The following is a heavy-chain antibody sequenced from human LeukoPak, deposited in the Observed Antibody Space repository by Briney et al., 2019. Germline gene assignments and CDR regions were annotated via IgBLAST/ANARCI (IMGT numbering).Heavy chain of an antibody. J-gene: IGHJ4*02. CDR3: ATTYCGGDCYSPY. D-gene: IGHD2-21*02. CDR1: GGSIRSYY. V-gene: IGHV4-59*08. Sequence: SETLSLTCTVSGGSIRSYYWSWIRQPPGKGLEWIGYIHYSGSTKYTPSLKSRVTIPVDTSKNQFSLKLNSVTAADTAVYYCATTYCGGDCYSPYWGQGTLVTVSS. CDR2: IHYSGST.